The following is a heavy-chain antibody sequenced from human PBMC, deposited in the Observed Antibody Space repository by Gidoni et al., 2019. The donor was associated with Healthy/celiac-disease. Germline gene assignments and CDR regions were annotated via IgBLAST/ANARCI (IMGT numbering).Heavy chain of an antibody. CDR2: IYHRGSP. D-gene: IGHD4-17*01. CDR1: GGTISSGGYS. V-gene: IGHV4-30-2*01. Sequence: QLQLQESGSGLVKPSQTLSLTCAAAGGTISSGGYSWSWIRQPPGKGLEWIGYIYHRGSPYSNPSLKRRVTISLDRSKNQFSLKLSSVTAADTAVYYCARGWTVTTFDYWGQGTLVTVSS. J-gene: IGHJ4*02. CDR3: ARGWTVTTFDY.